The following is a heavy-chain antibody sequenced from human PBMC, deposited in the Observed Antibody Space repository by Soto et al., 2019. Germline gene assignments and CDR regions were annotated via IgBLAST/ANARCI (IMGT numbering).Heavy chain of an antibody. D-gene: IGHD3-22*01. CDR2: IMPIFGTV. CDR1: GGTFSSYA. V-gene: IGHV1-69*13. Sequence: GASVKVSCKASGGTFSSYAISWVRQAPGQGLEWMGGIMPIFGTVNYAQEFQGRVMITADESTTTAYMELSSLRSEDTAVYYCARELRAYYYDSSGYYKTDAFDIWCQGTMVTVSS. J-gene: IGHJ3*02. CDR3: ARELRAYYYDSSGYYKTDAFDI.